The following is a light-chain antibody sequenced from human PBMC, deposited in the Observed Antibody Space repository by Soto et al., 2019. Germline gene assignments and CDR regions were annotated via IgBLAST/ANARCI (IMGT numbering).Light chain of an antibody. CDR2: SDN. CDR1: SSNIGTNT. J-gene: IGLJ2*01. Sequence: QSVLTQPPSASGTPGQRVTIFCSGSSSNIGTNTVIWYQQLPGAAPKVLIYSDNQRPSGVPDRFSGSKSGTSASLAISGLQSEDEADYYCAAWDVSLVVFGGGTTLTVL. CDR3: AAWDVSLVV. V-gene: IGLV1-44*01.